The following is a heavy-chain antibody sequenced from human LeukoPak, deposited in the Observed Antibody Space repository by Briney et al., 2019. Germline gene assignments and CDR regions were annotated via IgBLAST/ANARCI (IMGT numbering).Heavy chain of an antibody. Sequence: GGSLRLSCAASGFTFSSYEMNWVRQAPGKGLEWVSYISSSGSTIYYADSVKGRFTISRDNAKNSLYLQMNSLRAEDTALYYCAKDPSTFLTTGWYFDLWGRGTLVTVSS. J-gene: IGHJ2*01. D-gene: IGHD4-17*01. CDR1: GFTFSSYE. CDR3: AKDPSTFLTTGWYFDL. CDR2: ISSSGSTI. V-gene: IGHV3-48*03.